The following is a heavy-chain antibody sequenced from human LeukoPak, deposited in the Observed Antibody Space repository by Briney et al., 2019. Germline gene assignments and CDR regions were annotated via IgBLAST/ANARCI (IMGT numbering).Heavy chain of an antibody. CDR1: GFTFTNYW. V-gene: IGHV3-74*01. CDR3: GLSMVRALSPDY. Sequence: QPGGSLRLSCAGSGFTFTNYWMRWVRQAPGKGLVWVSGINSDGSSTNYADSVKGRFTISRDSAKNTLYLQMDSLRDEDTAVYYCGLSMVRALSPDYWGQGTLVTVSS. D-gene: IGHD3-10*01. CDR2: INSDGSST. J-gene: IGHJ4*02.